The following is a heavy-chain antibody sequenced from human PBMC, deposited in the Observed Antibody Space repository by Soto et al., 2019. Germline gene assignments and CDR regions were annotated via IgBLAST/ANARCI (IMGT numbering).Heavy chain of an antibody. CDR3: AKSTGAMVRVVIFYFDY. CDR1: GFTFSSYG. V-gene: IGHV3-30*18. J-gene: IGHJ4*02. Sequence: QVQLVESGGGVVQPGRSLRLSCAASGFTFSSYGMHWVRQAPGKGLEWVAVISYDGSNKYYADSVKGRFTISRDNSKNTLYLQMNSLRAEDTAVYYCAKSTGAMVRVVIFYFDYWGQGTLVTVSS. D-gene: IGHD3-10*01. CDR2: ISYDGSNK.